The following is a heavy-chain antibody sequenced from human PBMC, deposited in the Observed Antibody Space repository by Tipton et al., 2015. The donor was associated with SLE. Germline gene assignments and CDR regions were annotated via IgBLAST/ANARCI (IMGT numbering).Heavy chain of an antibody. J-gene: IGHJ4*02. CDR1: GFTFTSYT. D-gene: IGHD2-2*01. CDR2: IGFSSSTT. CDR3: VRDHAWAFDY. Sequence: SLRLSCAASGFTFTSYTMNWVRQAPGKGLEWISYIGFSSSTTYYADSVRGRFTISRDNAKNSLYLQINTLRAEDTAVYYCVRDHAWAFDYWGQGMLVTVSS. V-gene: IGHV3-48*01.